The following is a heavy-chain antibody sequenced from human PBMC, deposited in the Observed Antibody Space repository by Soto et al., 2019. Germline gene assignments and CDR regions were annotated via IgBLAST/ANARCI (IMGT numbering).Heavy chain of an antibody. CDR2: IVPLFGTA. CDR3: ARDGDPGYSFWSGPLGGGRFDP. CDR1: GATFGNTA. J-gene: IGHJ5*02. Sequence: QVQLVQSGAEVKEPGSSVNVSCKTSGATFGNTAVTWVRQAPGQGLEWRGGIVPLFGTANYAQKFRGRATIKPAESTRAAYMDSRSLRTADTAVYYCARDGDPGYSFWSGPLGGGRFDPWGQGTLVTVSS. D-gene: IGHD3-3*01. V-gene: IGHV1-69*05.